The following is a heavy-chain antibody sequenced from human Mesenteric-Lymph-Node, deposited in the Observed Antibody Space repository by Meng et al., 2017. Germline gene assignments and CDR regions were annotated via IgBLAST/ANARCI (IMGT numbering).Heavy chain of an antibody. CDR1: GFTFGDYA. V-gene: IGHV3-49*04. D-gene: IGHD3-10*01. CDR3: TSQYYYGSEISFDY. CDR2: IRSKAYGGTT. Sequence: GESLKISCTASGFTFGDYAMSWVRQAPGKGLEWVGFIRSKAYGGTTEYAASVKGRFTISRDDSKSIAYLQMNSLKTEDTAVYYCTSQYYYGSEISFDYWGQGTLVTVSS. J-gene: IGHJ4*02.